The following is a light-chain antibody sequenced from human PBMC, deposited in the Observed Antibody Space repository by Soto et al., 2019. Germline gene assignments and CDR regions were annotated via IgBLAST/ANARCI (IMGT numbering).Light chain of an antibody. J-gene: IGLJ1*01. CDR2: EAS. CDR1: STDFVSYNR. CDR3: TLYASDTAYL. Sequence: QSVLAQPPSVSGSPGQSVTISCTGTSTDFVSYNRVSWYQHPPGTAPKLIIYEASNRPSGVPDRFSGSKSGNTASLTISGLQAAAEAEYYCTLYASDTAYLLGTATKVT. V-gene: IGLV2-18*01.